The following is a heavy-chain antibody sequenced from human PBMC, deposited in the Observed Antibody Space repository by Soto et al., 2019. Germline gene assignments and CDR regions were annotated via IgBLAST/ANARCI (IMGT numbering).Heavy chain of an antibody. CDR1: GGSFTDNF. J-gene: IGHJ4*02. D-gene: IGHD2-21*01. CDR3: AGGSIPSRGVFGY. Sequence: SETLSLTCAVYGGSFTDNFWTWIRQPPGKGLEWIAEINRRGGSDYNPSLKRRVTISVDRSNNQFSLTLNSVTAADTAVYYCAGGSIPSRGVFGYWSEGTPVTVSS. CDR2: INRRGGS. V-gene: IGHV4-34*01.